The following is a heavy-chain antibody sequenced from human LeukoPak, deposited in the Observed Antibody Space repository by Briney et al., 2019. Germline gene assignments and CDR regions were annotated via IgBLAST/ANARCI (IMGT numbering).Heavy chain of an antibody. V-gene: IGHV4-39*07. CDR3: ARASSRGFGEFY. CDR1: GGSFSSSNYY. CDR2: IYYSGTT. D-gene: IGHD3-10*01. Sequence: SETLSLTCTVSGGSFSSSNYYWGWIRQPPGKGLEWIGSIYYSGTTYYNPSLKSRITISVDTSKNQFSLRLNSVTAADTAVYYCARASSRGFGEFYWGQGTLVTVSS. J-gene: IGHJ4*02.